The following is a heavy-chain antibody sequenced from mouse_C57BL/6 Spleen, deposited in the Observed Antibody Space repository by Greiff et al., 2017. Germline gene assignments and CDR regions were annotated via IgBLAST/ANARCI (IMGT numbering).Heavy chain of an antibody. J-gene: IGHJ2*01. Sequence: VQLQQPGAELVMPGASVKLSCKASGYTFTSYWMHWVKQRPGQGLEWIGEIDPSDSYTNYNQKFKGKSTLTVDKSSSTAYMQLSSLTSEDSAVYYCARRGSLLRSPVDYWGQGTTLTVSS. V-gene: IGHV1-69*01. CDR2: IDPSDSYT. CDR3: ARRGSLLRSPVDY. D-gene: IGHD1-1*01. CDR1: GYTFTSYW.